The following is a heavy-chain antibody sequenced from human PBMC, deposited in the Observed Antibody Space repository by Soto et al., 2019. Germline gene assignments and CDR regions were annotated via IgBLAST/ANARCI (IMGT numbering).Heavy chain of an antibody. D-gene: IGHD3-9*01. J-gene: IGHJ5*02. CDR1: GGSFSGYY. V-gene: IGHV4-34*01. CDR3: ARGWSGLVIIRFDP. CDR2: VNHSGST. Sequence: QVQLQQWGAGLLKPSETLSLTCAVYGGSFSGYYWSWIRQPPGKGPEWIEEVNHSGSTNYNPSLKSRVTISVDTSKNQFSLKLSSVTAADTAVYYCARGWSGLVIIRFDPWGQGTLVTVSS.